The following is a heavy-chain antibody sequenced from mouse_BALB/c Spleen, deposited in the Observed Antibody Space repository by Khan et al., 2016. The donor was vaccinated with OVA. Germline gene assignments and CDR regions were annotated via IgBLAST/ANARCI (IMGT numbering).Heavy chain of an antibody. CDR2: ISYSGGT. J-gene: IGHJ2*01. D-gene: IGHD1-1*01. Sequence: EVQLQESGPGLVKPSQSLSLTRTVTGYSITSGYAWNWIRQFPGSKLEWMGYISYSGGTSYNPSLKSRISITRDTSKNQFFLQLISVTTEDTATYYCARGNYYGYYFDYWGQGTTLTVSS. CDR1: GYSITSGYA. CDR3: ARGNYYGYYFDY. V-gene: IGHV3-2*02.